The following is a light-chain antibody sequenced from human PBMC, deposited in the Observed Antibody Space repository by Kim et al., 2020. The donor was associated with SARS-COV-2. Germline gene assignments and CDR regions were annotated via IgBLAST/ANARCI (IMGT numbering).Light chain of an antibody. CDR2: GAA. Sequence: PPGERDPPSCRASQSVSSNVAWYQQKPGQASRLLIYGAATRATGIAARSSGSGSGTEFTLTISSLQSEEQAVYHCHQYDDWPPWTFGQGTKVDIK. V-gene: IGKV3-15*01. CDR1: QSVSSN. J-gene: IGKJ1*01. CDR3: HQYDDWPPWT.